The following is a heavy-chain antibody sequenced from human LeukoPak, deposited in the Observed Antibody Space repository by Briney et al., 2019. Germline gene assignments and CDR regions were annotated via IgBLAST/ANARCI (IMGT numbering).Heavy chain of an antibody. V-gene: IGHV3-15*01. D-gene: IGHD2-2*02. CDR1: GFTFSNGW. CDR2: IKSKSERGTT. J-gene: IGHJ4*02. CDR3: TSNLYCSTSSCYTLDN. Sequence: GGSLRLSCAASGFTFSNGWMSWVRQAPGKGLEWVSRIKSKSERGTTDYAAPVKGRFTISRDGSTNTVYLHMNSLKTEDTAVYFCTSNLYCSTSSCYTLDNWGQGTLVAVSP.